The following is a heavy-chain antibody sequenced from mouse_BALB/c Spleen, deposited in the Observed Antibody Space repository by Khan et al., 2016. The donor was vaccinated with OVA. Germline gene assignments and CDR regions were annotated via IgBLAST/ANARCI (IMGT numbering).Heavy chain of an antibody. D-gene: IGHD2-10*02. CDR2: ISYSGNT. CDR3: ARVYGGDFDY. J-gene: IGHJ2*01. V-gene: IGHV3-2*02. CDR1: GYSITSDYA. Sequence: EVQLQESGPGLVKPSQSLSLTCTVTGYSITSDYAWNWIRQFPGNKLEWMGYISYSGNTKYNPSLKSRISVTRDTSKNQIFLQLNSVTAEDTATYYCARVYGGDFDYWGQCTTLTVSS.